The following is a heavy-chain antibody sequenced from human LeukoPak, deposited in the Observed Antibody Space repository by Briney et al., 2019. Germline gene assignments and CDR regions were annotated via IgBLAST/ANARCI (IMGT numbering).Heavy chain of an antibody. CDR3: AKAHGYRAYDAIDI. CDR1: GFTFDDYA. J-gene: IGHJ3*02. D-gene: IGHD5-24*01. CDR2: ISWNSGNI. Sequence: PGRSLRLSCAASGFTFDDYAMHWVRQAPGKGPEWVSGISWNSGNIGYADSVKGRFTISRDNAKNSLYLQMNSLRAEDTALYYCAKAHGYRAYDAIDIWDQGTMVTVSS. V-gene: IGHV3-9*01.